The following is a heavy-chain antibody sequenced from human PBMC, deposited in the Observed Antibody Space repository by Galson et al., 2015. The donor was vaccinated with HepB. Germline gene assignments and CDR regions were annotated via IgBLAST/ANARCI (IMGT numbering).Heavy chain of an antibody. V-gene: IGHV3-49*03. Sequence: SLRLSCAASGFTFGDYAMSWFRQAPGKGLEWVGFIRSKAYGGTTEYAASVKGRFTISRDDSKSIAYLQMNSLKTEDTAVYYCTRPLDYDFWSGYPADYYYYYGMDVWGQGTTVTVSS. CDR2: IRSKAYGGTT. CDR1: GFTFGDYA. D-gene: IGHD3-3*01. J-gene: IGHJ6*02. CDR3: TRPLDYDFWSGYPADYYYYYGMDV.